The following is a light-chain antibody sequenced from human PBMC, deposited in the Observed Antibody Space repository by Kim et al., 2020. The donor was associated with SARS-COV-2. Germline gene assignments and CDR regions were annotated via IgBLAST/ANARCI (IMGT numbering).Light chain of an antibody. CDR1: SNNVGNQG. V-gene: IGLV10-54*01. CDR3: SAWDMSLNAWV. Sequence: QTATLTCTGNSNNVGNQGATWLQQHQGHPPKPLSYRDNNRASGISERLSASRSGNTASLTITGLQPEDEADYYCSAWDMSLNAWVFGGGTQLTVL. J-gene: IGLJ3*02. CDR2: RDN.